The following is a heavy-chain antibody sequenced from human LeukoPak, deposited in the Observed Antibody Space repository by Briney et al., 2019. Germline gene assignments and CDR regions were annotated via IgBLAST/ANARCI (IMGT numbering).Heavy chain of an antibody. CDR2: IYYSGST. V-gene: IGHV4-59*01. Sequence: SETLSLTCTVSGGSIRSYYWSWIRQPPGKGLEWIGYIYYSGSTNYNPSLKSRVIISVDTSKNQFSLKLSSVTAADTAVYYCARELGIAAAGFDYWGQGTLVTVSS. CDR1: GGSIRSYY. J-gene: IGHJ4*01. D-gene: IGHD6-13*01. CDR3: ARELGIAAAGFDY.